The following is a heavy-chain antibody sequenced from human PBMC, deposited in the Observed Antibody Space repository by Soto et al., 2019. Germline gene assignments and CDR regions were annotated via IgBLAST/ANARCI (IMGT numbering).Heavy chain of an antibody. V-gene: IGHV3-21*01. CDR2: ISTGSSYI. J-gene: IGHJ5*02. CDR1: GFTFSSYM. Sequence: SGGSLRLSCAGSGFTFSSYMMNWVRQAPGKGLEWVASISTGSSYIYYADALKGRFTISRDDAKTPVYLQMNSLRDEDTGVYYCVRDSLMRTSWGQGTRGTVSS. CDR3: VRDSLMRTS. D-gene: IGHD2-8*01.